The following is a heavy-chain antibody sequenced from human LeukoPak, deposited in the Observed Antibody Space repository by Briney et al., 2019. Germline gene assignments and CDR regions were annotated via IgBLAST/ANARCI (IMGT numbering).Heavy chain of an antibody. CDR3: ARGAGDDTSGSRMKGAFDY. CDR2: IYSGGTT. Sequence: PGGSLRLSCAASGFTVSNKYMSWVRQAPGKGLEWVSAIYSGGTTYYADSVKGRFTISRHIPRNTLYLQMNSLRAEDTAVYYCARGAGDDTSGSRMKGAFDYWGQGTLVTVS. V-gene: IGHV3-53*04. CDR1: GFTVSNKY. D-gene: IGHD3-22*01. J-gene: IGHJ4*02.